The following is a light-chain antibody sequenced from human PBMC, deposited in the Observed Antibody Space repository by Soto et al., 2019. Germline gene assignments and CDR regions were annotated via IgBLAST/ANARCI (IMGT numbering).Light chain of an antibody. V-gene: IGKV1-5*03. CDR1: QGRRND. J-gene: IGKJ1*01. Sequence: IQMYQARSSVSAYVGERVTITCRASQGRRNDLGWYQQKPGKAPKLLIYKASTLKSGVPSRFSGSGSGTEFTLTISCLQPDDFATYYCQHYNSYSEAFGQGTKVDIK. CDR2: KAS. CDR3: QHYNSYSEA.